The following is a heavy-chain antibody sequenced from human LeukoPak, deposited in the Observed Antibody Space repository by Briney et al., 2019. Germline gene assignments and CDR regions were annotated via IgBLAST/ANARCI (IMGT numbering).Heavy chain of an antibody. Sequence: ASVKVSCKASGYTFTSYGISWVRQAPGQGLEWMGWISAYNGNTNYAQKFQGRVTITRDTSASTAYMELSSLRSEDTAVYYCARGMDSSTIWGQGTLVTVSS. CDR1: GYTFTSYG. J-gene: IGHJ4*02. D-gene: IGHD1-1*01. CDR3: ARGMDSSTI. V-gene: IGHV1-18*01. CDR2: ISAYNGNT.